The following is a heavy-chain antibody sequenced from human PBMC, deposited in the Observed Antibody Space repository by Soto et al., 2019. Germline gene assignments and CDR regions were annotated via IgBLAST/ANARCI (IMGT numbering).Heavy chain of an antibody. CDR3: AKDVGDILTGSIWGIFDY. J-gene: IGHJ4*02. Sequence: GGSLRLSCAASGFTFSSYAMSWVRQAPGKGLEWVSAISGSGGSTYYADSVKGRFTISRDNSKNTLYLQMNSLRAEDTAVYYCAKDVGDILTGSIWGIFDYWGQGTLVTVSS. V-gene: IGHV3-23*01. D-gene: IGHD3-9*01. CDR1: GFTFSSYA. CDR2: ISGSGGST.